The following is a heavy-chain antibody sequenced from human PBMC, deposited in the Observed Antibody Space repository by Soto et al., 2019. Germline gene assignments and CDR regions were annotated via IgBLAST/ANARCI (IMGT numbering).Heavy chain of an antibody. Sequence: SETLSLTCTVSGGSISSSSYYWGWIRQPPGKGMEWIGSIYYSGSTYYNPSLKSRVTISVDTSKNQISLKLSSVTAADTAVYYCARHSATGLDDILTGYYRPYYYYYFYMDVWGKGTTVTVSS. V-gene: IGHV4-39*01. J-gene: IGHJ6*03. D-gene: IGHD3-9*01. CDR1: GGSISSSSYY. CDR2: IYYSGST. CDR3: ARHSATGLDDILTGYYRPYYYYYFYMDV.